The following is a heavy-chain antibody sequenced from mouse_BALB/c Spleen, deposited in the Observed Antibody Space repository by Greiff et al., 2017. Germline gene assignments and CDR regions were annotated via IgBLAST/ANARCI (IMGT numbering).Heavy chain of an antibody. J-gene: IGHJ2*01. CDR1: GFTFSSYA. Sequence: EVQLVESGGGLVKPGGSLKLSCAASGFTFSSYAMSWVRQTPEKGLEWVATISSGGSYPYYPDSVKGRFTISKDNAKNTLYLQMRSLRSEDTAMYYCARQLFDYWGQGTTLTVSS. D-gene: IGHD1-1*02. CDR2: ISSGGSYP. CDR3: ARQLFDY. V-gene: IGHV5-9-3*01.